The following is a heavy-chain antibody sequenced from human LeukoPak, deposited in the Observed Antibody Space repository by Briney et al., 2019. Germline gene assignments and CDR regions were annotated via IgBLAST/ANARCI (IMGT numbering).Heavy chain of an antibody. CDR1: GYTFTGYY. V-gene: IGHV1-2*02. CDR3: ARDPYSSGWYNWFDP. Sequence: GASVKVSCKASGYTFTGYYMHWVRQAPGQGLEWMGWINPNSGGTNYAQKFQGRVTMTRDTSISTAYMELSRLRSDDTAVYYCARDPYSSGWYNWFDPWGQGTPVTVSS. CDR2: INPNSGGT. J-gene: IGHJ5*02. D-gene: IGHD6-19*01.